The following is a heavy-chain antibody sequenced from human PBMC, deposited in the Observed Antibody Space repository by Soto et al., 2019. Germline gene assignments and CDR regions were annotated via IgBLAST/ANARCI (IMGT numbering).Heavy chain of an antibody. Sequence: EVQLVESGGGLVKPGGSLRLSCAASGFTFSSYSMNWVRQAPGKGLEWVSSISSSSSYIYYADSVKGRFTISRDNAKNSLYQQMNSLRAEDTAVYYCARSTFADGIPGEVYYYYGMDVWGQGTTVTVSS. V-gene: IGHV3-21*01. CDR2: ISSSSSYI. J-gene: IGHJ6*02. CDR1: GFTFSSYS. CDR3: ARSTFADGIPGEVYYYYGMDV.